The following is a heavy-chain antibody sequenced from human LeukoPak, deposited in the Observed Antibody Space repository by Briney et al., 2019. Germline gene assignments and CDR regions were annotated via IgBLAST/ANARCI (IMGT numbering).Heavy chain of an antibody. CDR2: ISAYNGNT. J-gene: IGHJ1*01. D-gene: IGHD3-22*01. CDR3: AREYYYGSSGYCPLQH. Sequence: ASVKVSCKPSGYTFTNYGITWVRQAPGQGLEWMGWISAYNGNTNYAQKLQGSVTMTTDTYTSTAYLELRSLRSDDTAVYYCAREYYYGSSGYCPLQHWGQGTLVTVSS. V-gene: IGHV1-18*01. CDR1: GYTFTNYG.